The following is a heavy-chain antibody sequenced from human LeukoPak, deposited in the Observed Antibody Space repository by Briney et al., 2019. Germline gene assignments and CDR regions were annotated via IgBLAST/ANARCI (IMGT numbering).Heavy chain of an antibody. J-gene: IGHJ6*02. CDR1: GYTFTSYG. Sequence: ASVKVSCKASGYTFTSYGISWVRQAPGQGLEWMGWISAYNGNTNYAQKLQGRVTMTTDTSTSTAYMELRSLRSDDTAVYYCARVRSGDCSSTSCPDYYYYYGMDVWGQGTTVTASS. V-gene: IGHV1-18*01. CDR2: ISAYNGNT. CDR3: ARVRSGDCSSTSCPDYYYYYGMDV. D-gene: IGHD2-2*01.